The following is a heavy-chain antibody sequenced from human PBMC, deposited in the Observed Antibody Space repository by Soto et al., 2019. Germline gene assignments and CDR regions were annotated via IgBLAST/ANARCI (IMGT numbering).Heavy chain of an antibody. J-gene: IGHJ5*02. CDR3: ARHLPTAFWFQSWFDP. CDR1: GGSISSSSYY. V-gene: IGHV4-39*01. D-gene: IGHD3-10*01. Sequence: SETLSLTCTVSGGSISSSSYYWGWIRQPPGKGLEWIGSIYYSGSTYYNPSLKSRVTISVDTSKNQFSLKLSSVTAADTAVYYCARHLPTAFWFQSWFDPWGQGTLVTAPQ. CDR2: IYYSGST.